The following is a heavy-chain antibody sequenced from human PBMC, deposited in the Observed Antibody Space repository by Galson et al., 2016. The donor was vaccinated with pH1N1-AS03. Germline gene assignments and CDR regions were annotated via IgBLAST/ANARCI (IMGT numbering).Heavy chain of an antibody. CDR1: GFTFSGYS. Sequence: SLRLSCAASGFTFSGYSMNWVRQAPGKGLEWVSTISSGGDYIYSSDSLKGRFTISRDNAKNSLYLQMNSLRVEDTAVYYCARAEESRWHVFDDWGQGTLVTVSS. V-gene: IGHV3-21*01. CDR2: ISSGGDYI. J-gene: IGHJ4*02. CDR3: ARAEESRWHVFDD. D-gene: IGHD6-13*01.